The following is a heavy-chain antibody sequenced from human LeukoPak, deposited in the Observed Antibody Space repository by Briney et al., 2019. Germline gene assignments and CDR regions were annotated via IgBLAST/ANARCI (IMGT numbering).Heavy chain of an antibody. CDR2: IYSGGST. Sequence: GGSLRLSYAASGFTVSSNYMSWVRQAPGKGLEWVSVIYSGGSTNYADSVKGRFTISRDNSKNTLYLQMNSLRAEDTAVYYCARMASGYDFDYWGQGTLVTVSS. CDR1: GFTVSSNY. CDR3: ARMASGYDFDY. D-gene: IGHD5-12*01. J-gene: IGHJ4*02. V-gene: IGHV3-53*01.